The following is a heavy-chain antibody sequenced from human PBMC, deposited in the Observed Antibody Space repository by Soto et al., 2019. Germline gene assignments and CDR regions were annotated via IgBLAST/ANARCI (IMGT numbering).Heavy chain of an antibody. D-gene: IGHD3-10*01. V-gene: IGHV4-30-4*01. CDR1: GGSISSGDYY. J-gene: IGHJ4*02. Sequence: PSETLSLTCTVSGGSISSGDYYWSWIRQPPGKGLEWIGYIYYSGSTYYNPSLKSRVTISVDTSKNQFSLKLSSVTAADTAVYYCASGIRPYYYGSGSYYADYWGQGTLVTVSS. CDR3: ASGIRPYYYGSGSYYADY. CDR2: IYYSGST.